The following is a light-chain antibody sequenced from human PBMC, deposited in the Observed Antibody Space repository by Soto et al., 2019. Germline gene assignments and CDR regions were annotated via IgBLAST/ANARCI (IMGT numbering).Light chain of an antibody. CDR1: QTFTGSH. CDR2: DAS. CDR3: QQRSNWIT. J-gene: IGKJ5*01. V-gene: IGKV3-11*01. Sequence: EILLTQSPCTLSLSPGERATLSCRASQTFTGSHSAWYQQNPGHAPSLLIYDASNRATGIPARFSGSGSGTDFTLTISSLEPEDSPVYYCQQRSNWITFGQGTRLEIK.